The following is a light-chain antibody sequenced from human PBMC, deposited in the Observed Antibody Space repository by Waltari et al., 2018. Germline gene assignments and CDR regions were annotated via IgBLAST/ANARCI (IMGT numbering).Light chain of an antibody. CDR2: AVT. Sequence: QSALTQPASVSGSPGQSITISCTGSSSDVAGYSLVSWSQQHPGKAPKLMIYAVTKRPSGVSHRFSGSKSGNTASLTISGLQTEDEADYYCCSYAGSTTSSVVFGTGTKVIVL. CDR1: SSDVAGYSL. J-gene: IGLJ1*01. CDR3: CSYAGSTTSSVV. V-gene: IGLV2-23*02.